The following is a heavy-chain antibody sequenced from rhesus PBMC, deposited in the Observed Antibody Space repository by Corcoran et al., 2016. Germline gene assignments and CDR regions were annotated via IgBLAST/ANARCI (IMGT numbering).Heavy chain of an antibody. CDR2: IYDSGGSN. D-gene: IGHD3-9*01. CDR3: ASTHYEDDYGYYYTEFDY. V-gene: IGHV4S14*01. J-gene: IGHJ4*01. CDR1: GGSISGYYY. Sequence: QVQLQESGPGLVKPSETLSLTCAVSGGSISGYYYWSWIRQPPGKGLEWIGSIYDSGGSNYLNPSRKSRVTLSVDTSKNQFSLKLSSGTAADTAVYYCASTHYEDDYGYYYTEFDYWGQGVLVTVSS.